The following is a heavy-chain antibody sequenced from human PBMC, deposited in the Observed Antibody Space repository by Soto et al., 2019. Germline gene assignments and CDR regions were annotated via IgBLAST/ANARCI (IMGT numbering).Heavy chain of an antibody. CDR3: AKDFSAAIEYNWFDP. V-gene: IGHV3-23*01. CDR1: GFTFSNYA. CDR2: ISGSRVST. J-gene: IGHJ5*02. Sequence: GGSLRLSCAASGFTFSNYAMSWVRQAPGKGLEWVSGISGSRVSTKYADSVKGRLTISRDNSKNTMYLQMNSLRAEDTAVYYCAKDFSAAIEYNWFDPWGQGTLVTVSS. D-gene: IGHD2-2*02.